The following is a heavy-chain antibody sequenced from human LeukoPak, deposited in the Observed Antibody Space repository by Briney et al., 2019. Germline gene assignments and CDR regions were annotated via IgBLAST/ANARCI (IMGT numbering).Heavy chain of an antibody. J-gene: IGHJ3*02. CDR3: AKDPRGYQSRYAFDI. CDR1: GFTFSSYG. CDR2: ISYDGSNK. V-gene: IGHV3-30*18. Sequence: PGGSLRLSCAASGFTFSSYGMHWVRQAPGKGLEWVAVISYDGSNKYYADSVKGRFTISRDNSKNTLYLQMNSLRAEDTAVYYCAKDPRGYQSRYAFDIWGQGTMVTVSS. D-gene: IGHD2-2*01.